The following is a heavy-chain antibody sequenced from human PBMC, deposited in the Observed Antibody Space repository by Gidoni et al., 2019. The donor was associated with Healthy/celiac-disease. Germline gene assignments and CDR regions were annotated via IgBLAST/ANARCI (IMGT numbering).Heavy chain of an antibody. V-gene: IGHV3-43*01. J-gene: IGHJ6*02. CDR2: ISWEGGST. CDR3: AKDGVVAAPLDYYYGMDV. CDR1: GFTFVDYT. Sequence: EVQLVESGGVVVQPGGSLSLSCAASGFTFVDYTMHWVRQAPGKCLERVSLISWEGGSTYYADSVKGRFTISRDNSKNSLYLKMNSLRTEDTALYYCAKDGVVAAPLDYYYGMDVWGQGTTVTVSS. D-gene: IGHD2-15*01.